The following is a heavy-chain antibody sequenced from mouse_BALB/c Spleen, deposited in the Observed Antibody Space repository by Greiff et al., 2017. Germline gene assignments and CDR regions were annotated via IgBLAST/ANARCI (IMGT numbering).Heavy chain of an antibody. CDR1: GFTFSDYY. D-gene: IGHD2-14*01. J-gene: IGHJ4*01. Sequence: EVQGVESGGGLAKPGGSLKLSCAASGFTFSDYYMYWVRQTPEKRLEWVATISDGGSYTYYPDSVKGRFTISRDNAKNNLYLQMSSLKSEDTAMYYCARARYPYAMDYWGQGTSVTVSS. CDR2: ISDGGSYT. CDR3: ARARYPYAMDY. V-gene: IGHV5-4*02.